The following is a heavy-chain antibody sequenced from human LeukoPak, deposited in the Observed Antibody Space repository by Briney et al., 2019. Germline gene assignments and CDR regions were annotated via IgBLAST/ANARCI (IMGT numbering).Heavy chain of an antibody. D-gene: IGHD3-16*02. Sequence: ASVKVSCKASGYTFTGYYMHWVRQAPGQGLEWMGWINPNSGGTNYAQKFQGRVTMTRDTSISTAYKELSRLRSDDTAVYYCARAPYDYVWGSYRRGFDYWGQGTLVTVSS. CDR2: INPNSGGT. CDR1: GYTFTGYY. CDR3: ARAPYDYVWGSYRRGFDY. J-gene: IGHJ4*02. V-gene: IGHV1-2*02.